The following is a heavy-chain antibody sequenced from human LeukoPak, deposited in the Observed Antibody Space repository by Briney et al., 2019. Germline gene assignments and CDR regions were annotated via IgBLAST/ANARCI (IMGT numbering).Heavy chain of an antibody. J-gene: IGHJ5*02. CDR2: IWYDGSNK. CDR1: GFTFSNAW. Sequence: GESLRLSCAASGFTFSNAWMSWVRQAPGKGLEWVAVIWYDGSNKYYADSVKGRFTISRDNSKNTLYLQMNSLRAEDTAVYYCARGTYCSSTSCYFGWFGPWGQGTLVTVSS. CDR3: ARGTYCSSTSCYFGWFGP. V-gene: IGHV3-33*08. D-gene: IGHD2-2*01.